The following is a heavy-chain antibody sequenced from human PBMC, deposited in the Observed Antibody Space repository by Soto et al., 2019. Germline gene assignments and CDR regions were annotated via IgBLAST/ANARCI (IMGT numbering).Heavy chain of an antibody. CDR1: GFTFSSYS. V-gene: IGHV3-21*01. CDR2: ISSSSSYI. J-gene: IGHJ6*02. Sequence: GGSLRLSCAASGFTFSSYSMNWVRQAPGKGLEWVSSISSSSSYIYYADSVKGRFTISRDNAKNSLYLQMNSLRAEDTAVYYCARLRDLYGMDVWGQGTTVTVSS. CDR3: ARLRDLYGMDV.